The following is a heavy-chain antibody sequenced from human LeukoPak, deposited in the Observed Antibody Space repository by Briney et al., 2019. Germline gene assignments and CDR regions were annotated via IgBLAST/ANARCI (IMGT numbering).Heavy chain of an antibody. CDR3: ARETRQGSDY. Sequence: PSETLSLTCTVSGDPISSSSYYWGWIRQPPGKGLEWIGSIYNSGSTYYNPSLKSRVTISVDTSKNQFSLNLYSVTAADTAVYYCARETRQGSDYWGQGTLVTVSS. V-gene: IGHV4-39*02. J-gene: IGHJ4*02. CDR1: GDPISSSSYY. D-gene: IGHD1-7*01. CDR2: IYNSGST.